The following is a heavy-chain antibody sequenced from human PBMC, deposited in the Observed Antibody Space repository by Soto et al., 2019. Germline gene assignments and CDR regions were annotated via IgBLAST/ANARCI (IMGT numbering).Heavy chain of an antibody. Sequence: SETLSLTCTVSGGSISSSSFHWGWIRQPPGKGLEWIGSIYYSGNTYYNPSLKSRVTISVDTAKNQFSLKLSSVTAADTAVYYCARVWGGAFDIWGQGTMVTVSS. V-gene: IGHV4-39*01. CDR2: IYYSGNT. CDR1: GGSISSSSFH. D-gene: IGHD3-10*01. CDR3: ARVWGGAFDI. J-gene: IGHJ3*02.